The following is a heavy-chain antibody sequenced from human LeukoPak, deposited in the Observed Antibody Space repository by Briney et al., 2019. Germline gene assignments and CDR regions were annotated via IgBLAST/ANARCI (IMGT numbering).Heavy chain of an antibody. Sequence: GGSLRLSCAASGFTFDDYAMHWGRQVPGKGLEWVSLINEDGSNTSYADSVKGRFSISRDNSKNSLYLQMNSLRTEDTALYYCANAMSIVDPFDYWGQGTLVTVSS. CDR3: ANAMSIVDPFDY. J-gene: IGHJ4*02. CDR2: INEDGSNT. V-gene: IGHV3-43*02. D-gene: IGHD3-22*01. CDR1: GFTFDDYA.